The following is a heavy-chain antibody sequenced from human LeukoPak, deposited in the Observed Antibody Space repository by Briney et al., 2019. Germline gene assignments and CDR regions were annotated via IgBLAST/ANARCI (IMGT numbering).Heavy chain of an antibody. CDR2: IRYDGGNK. J-gene: IGHJ5*02. CDR3: AKDTRATVTTGNWFDP. Sequence: GGSLRLSCAASGLTFSSYGMHWVRQAPGKGLEWVAFIRYDGGNKYYADSVKGRFTISRDNSKNMLYLQMNSLRAEDTAMYYCAKDTRATVTTGNWFDPWGQGTLVTVSS. D-gene: IGHD4-17*01. CDR1: GLTFSSYG. V-gene: IGHV3-30*02.